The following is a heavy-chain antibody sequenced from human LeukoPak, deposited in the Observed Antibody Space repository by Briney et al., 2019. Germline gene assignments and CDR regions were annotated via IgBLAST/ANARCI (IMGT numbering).Heavy chain of an antibody. CDR1: GYTFSDYY. D-gene: IGHD3-3*01. CDR3: ARSGGPYDFWSGYLY. CDR2: INPNSGGT. Sequence: ASVKVSCKASGYTFSDYYMQWVRQAPGQGLEWMGWINPNSGGTNYAQKFQGRVTMTRDTSISTAYMELSRLRSADTAVYYCARSGGPYDFWSGYLYWGQGTLVTVSS. V-gene: IGHV1-2*02. J-gene: IGHJ4*02.